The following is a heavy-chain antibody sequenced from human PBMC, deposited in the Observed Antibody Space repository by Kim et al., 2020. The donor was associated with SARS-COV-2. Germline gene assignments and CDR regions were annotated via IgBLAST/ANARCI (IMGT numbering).Heavy chain of an antibody. D-gene: IGHD3-22*01. CDR3: ARAPTYYYDSSRGRYFEL. V-gene: IGHV3-74*01. Sequence: KVRFTMSRDNAKNTLYLQMNSLRAEDTAVYYCARAPTYYYDSSRGRYFELWGRGTLVTVSS. J-gene: IGHJ2*01.